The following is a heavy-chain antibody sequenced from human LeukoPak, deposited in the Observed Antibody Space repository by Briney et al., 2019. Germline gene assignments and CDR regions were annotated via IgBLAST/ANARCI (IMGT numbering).Heavy chain of an antibody. CDR1: GFSFSTYS. Sequence: GGSLRLSCAASGFSFSTYSMNWVRQARGKGLEWVSSISGSSTYIYYADSVKGRFTISRANAKNSLYLQMNSLRAEDTTVYYCARAGFYGDYTDYWGQGTLVTVSS. D-gene: IGHD4-17*01. J-gene: IGHJ4*02. CDR2: ISGSSTYI. V-gene: IGHV3-21*01. CDR3: ARAGFYGDYTDY.